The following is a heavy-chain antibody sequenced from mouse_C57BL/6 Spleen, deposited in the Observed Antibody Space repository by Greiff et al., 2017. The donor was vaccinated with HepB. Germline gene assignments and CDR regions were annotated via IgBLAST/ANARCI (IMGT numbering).Heavy chain of an antibody. J-gene: IGHJ2*01. CDR3: ARGGITTVVEGDY. D-gene: IGHD1-1*01. CDR2: IDPSDSYT. CDR1: GYTFTSYW. V-gene: IGHV1-69*01. Sequence: QVQLQQPGAELVMPGASVKLSCKASGYTFTSYWMHWVKQRPGQGLEWIGEIDPSDSYTNYNQKFKGKSTITVDKSSSTAYMQLISLASEDSAVYYCARGGITTVVEGDYWGQGTTLTVSS.